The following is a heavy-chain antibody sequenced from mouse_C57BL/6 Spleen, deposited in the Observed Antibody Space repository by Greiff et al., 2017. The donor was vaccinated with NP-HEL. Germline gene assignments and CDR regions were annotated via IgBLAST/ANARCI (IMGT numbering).Heavy chain of an antibody. D-gene: IGHD1-1*01. Sequence: QVHVKQPGAELVMPGASVKLSCKASGYTFTSYWMHWVKQRPGQGLEWIGEIDPSDSYTNYNQKFKGKSTLTVDKSSSTAYMQLSSLTSKDSAVYYCARHGSSPFYAMDYWGQGTSVTVSS. V-gene: IGHV1-69*01. J-gene: IGHJ4*01. CDR3: ARHGSSPFYAMDY. CDR1: GYTFTSYW. CDR2: IDPSDSYT.